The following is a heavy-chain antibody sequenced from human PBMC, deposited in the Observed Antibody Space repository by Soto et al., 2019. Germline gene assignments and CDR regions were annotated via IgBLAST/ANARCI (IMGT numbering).Heavy chain of an antibody. CDR1: GYSISSGYY. CDR3: ARVRYYYDISGYYPYYFDY. Sequence: SETLSLTCAVSGYSISSGYYWCWIRQPPGKGLEWIGSIYHSGSTYYNPSLTSRVAISVDTSKNQFSLKMSSVTAADTAVYNCARVRYYYDISGYYPYYFDYCGQGTLVTVSS. J-gene: IGHJ4*02. V-gene: IGHV4-38-2*01. CDR2: IYHSGST. D-gene: IGHD3-22*01.